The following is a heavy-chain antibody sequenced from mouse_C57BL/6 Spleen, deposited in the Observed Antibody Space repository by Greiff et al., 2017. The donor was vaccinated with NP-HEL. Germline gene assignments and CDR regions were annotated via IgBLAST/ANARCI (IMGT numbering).Heavy chain of an antibody. CDR2: IDPEDGET. CDR3: ANYYYGSPAWFAY. CDR1: GFNIKDYY. D-gene: IGHD1-1*01. J-gene: IGHJ3*01. V-gene: IGHV14-2*01. Sequence: VQLQQSGAELVKPGASVQLSCTASGFNIKDYYMHWVKQRTEQGLEWIGRIDPEDGETQYAPKFQGKATITADTSSNTAYLQLSSLTSEDTAVYYCANYYYGSPAWFAYWGQGTLVTVSA.